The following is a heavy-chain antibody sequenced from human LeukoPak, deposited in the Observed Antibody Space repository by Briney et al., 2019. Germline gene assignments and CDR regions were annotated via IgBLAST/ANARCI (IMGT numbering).Heavy chain of an antibody. Sequence: SETLSLTCAVYGGSFSGYYWSWIRQPPGEGLEWIGEINHSGSTNYNPSLKSRVTISVDTSKNQFSLKLSSVTAADTAVYYCARVGDYYDSSGYYGLHDYWGQGTLVTVSS. CDR1: GGSFSGYY. D-gene: IGHD3-22*01. CDR2: INHSGST. V-gene: IGHV4-34*01. J-gene: IGHJ4*02. CDR3: ARVGDYYDSSGYYGLHDY.